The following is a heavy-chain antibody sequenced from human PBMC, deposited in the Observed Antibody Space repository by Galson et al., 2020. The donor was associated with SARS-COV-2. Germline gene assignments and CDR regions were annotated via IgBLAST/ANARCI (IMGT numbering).Heavy chain of an antibody. J-gene: IGHJ3*02. Sequence: ASVKVSCKVSGYTLTELSMHWVRQAPGKGLEWMGGFDPEDGETIYAQKFQGRVTMTEDTSTDTAYMELSSLRSEDTAVYYCATVSRSGWYPFDAFDIWGQGTMVTVSS. CDR1: GYTLTELS. D-gene: IGHD6-19*01. CDR2: FDPEDGET. V-gene: IGHV1-24*01. CDR3: ATVSRSGWYPFDAFDI.